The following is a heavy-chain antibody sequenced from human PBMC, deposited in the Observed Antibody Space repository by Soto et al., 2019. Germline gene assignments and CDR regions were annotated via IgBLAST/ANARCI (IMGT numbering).Heavy chain of an antibody. J-gene: IGHJ4*01. CDR1: GFTFTSSW. V-gene: IGHV5-10-1*01. D-gene: IGHD1-1*01. CDR2: IDPGDSYT. Sequence: PGESLKISCEGSGFTFTSSWINWVRQMPGKGLEWMGNIDPGDSYTNYSPSFQGHVTISCDKSISTAYLQWSSLEASDTAMYYCAWSPTGTAPHYFAYWGQGTLVTVSS. CDR3: AWSPTGTAPHYFAY.